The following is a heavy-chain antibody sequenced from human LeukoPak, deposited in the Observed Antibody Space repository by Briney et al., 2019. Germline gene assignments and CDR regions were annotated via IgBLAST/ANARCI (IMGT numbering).Heavy chain of an antibody. CDR1: GGSISSGSYY. CDR2: IYTSGST. Sequence: SETLSLTCSVSGGSISSGSYYWSWIRQPAGKGLEWIGRIYTSGSTNYNPSLKSRVTISVDTSKNQFSLKLSSVTAADTAVYYCARGTWFGAGRTFDYWGQGTLVTVSS. J-gene: IGHJ4*02. CDR3: ARGTWFGAGRTFDY. V-gene: IGHV4-61*02. D-gene: IGHD3-10*01.